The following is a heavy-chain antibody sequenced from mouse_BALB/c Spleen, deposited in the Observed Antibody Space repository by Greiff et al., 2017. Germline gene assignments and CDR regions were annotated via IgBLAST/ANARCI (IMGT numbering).Heavy chain of an antibody. Sequence: VQRVESGPGLVAPSQSLSMTCTVSGFSLTSYGVHWVRQPPGKGLEWLGVIWAGGSTNYNSALMSRLSISKDNSKSQVFLKMNSLQTDDTAMYYCAREGLGRYAMDYWGQGTSVTVSS. J-gene: IGHJ4*01. CDR1: GFSLTSYG. D-gene: IGHD4-1*01. CDR3: AREGLGRYAMDY. V-gene: IGHV2-9*02. CDR2: IWAGGST.